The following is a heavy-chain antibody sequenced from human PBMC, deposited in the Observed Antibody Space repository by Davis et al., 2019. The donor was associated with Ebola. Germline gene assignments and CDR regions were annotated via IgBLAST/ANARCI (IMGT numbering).Heavy chain of an antibody. CDR3: ASSSGYDYDY. CDR1: GGSFSGYY. V-gene: IGHV4-34*01. CDR2: INHSRSI. J-gene: IGHJ4*02. D-gene: IGHD5-12*01. Sequence: SETLSLTCAVYGGSFSGYYWSWIRQPPGKGLEWIGEINHSRSINYNPSLKSRVTISVDTSKNQFSLKLSSVTAADTAVYYCASSSGYDYDYWGQGTLVTVSS.